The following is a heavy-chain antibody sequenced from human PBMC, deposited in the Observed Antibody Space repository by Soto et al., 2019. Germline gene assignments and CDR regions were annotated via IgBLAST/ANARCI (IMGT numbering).Heavy chain of an antibody. J-gene: IGHJ4*02. V-gene: IGHV4-59*01. Sequence: PSQTLPLTCTLSVGSISSYYWSWIRQPPRKGLQRIGYIYYSGSTNYNPSLKSRVTISVDTSKNQFSLKLSSVTAADTAVYYCARDPLFEYWGQGILVTVSS. CDR3: ARDPLFEY. CDR2: IYYSGST. CDR1: VGSISSYY.